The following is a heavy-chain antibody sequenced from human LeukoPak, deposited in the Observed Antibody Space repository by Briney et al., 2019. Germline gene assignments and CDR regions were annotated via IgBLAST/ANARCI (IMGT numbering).Heavy chain of an antibody. CDR1: GFTFSSYA. Sequence: GRSLRLPCAASGFTFSSYAMHWVRQAPGKGLEWVAVISYDGSNKYYADPVKGRFTISRDNSKNTLYLQMNNLRAEDTAVYYCARVLPYSGYVYYYGMDVWGQGTTVTVSS. V-gene: IGHV3-30-3*01. CDR3: ARVLPYSGYVYYYGMDV. J-gene: IGHJ6*02. CDR2: ISYDGSNK. D-gene: IGHD5-12*01.